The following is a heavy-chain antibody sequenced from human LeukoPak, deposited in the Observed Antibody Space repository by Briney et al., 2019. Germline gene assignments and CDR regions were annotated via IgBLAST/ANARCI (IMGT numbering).Heavy chain of an antibody. CDR2: ISAYNGNT. CDR1: GYTFTSYG. Sequence: GASVKVSCKASGYTFTSYGISWVRQAPGQGLEWMGWISAYNGNTNYAQKLQGRVTMTTDTSTSTAYMELRSLRSDDTAVYYCARDSSSWYGRYGWFDPWGQGTLVTVSS. CDR3: ARDSSSWYGRYGWFDP. J-gene: IGHJ5*02. D-gene: IGHD6-13*01. V-gene: IGHV1-18*01.